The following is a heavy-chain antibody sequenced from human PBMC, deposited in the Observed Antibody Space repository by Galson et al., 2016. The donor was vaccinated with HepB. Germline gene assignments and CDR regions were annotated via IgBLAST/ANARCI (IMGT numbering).Heavy chain of an antibody. V-gene: IGHV3-23*01. CDR1: GFSFSTSG. D-gene: IGHD3-16*01. J-gene: IGHJ4*02. Sequence: SLRLSCAASGFSFSTSGMSWVRQTPGRGLEWLSGITGSGTTTHYADNVKGRFTISRDNSKNTLYLYMNSLRVGDTAVYYCGKHGGFDYWGQGALVTVSS. CDR2: ITGSGTTT. CDR3: GKHGGFDY.